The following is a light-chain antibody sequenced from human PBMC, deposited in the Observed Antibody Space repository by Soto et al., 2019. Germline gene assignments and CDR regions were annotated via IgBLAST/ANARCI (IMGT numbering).Light chain of an antibody. CDR2: VAS. CDR1: QDIRNY. CDR3: QNLDSAAFT. J-gene: IGKJ3*01. Sequence: DIQMTQSPPSLSASVGDRVTITCRASQDIRNYLAWYQQRPGQVPRLLIYVASTLQSGVPSRFSGSGSGTDFTLTISRLLPEDAATYYCQNLDSAAFTFGPGTKVDIK. V-gene: IGKV1-27*01.